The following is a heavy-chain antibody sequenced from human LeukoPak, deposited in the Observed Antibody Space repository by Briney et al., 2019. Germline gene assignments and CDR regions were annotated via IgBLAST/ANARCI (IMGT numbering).Heavy chain of an antibody. D-gene: IGHD6-6*01. CDR2: IYTSGST. Sequence: PSETLSLTCTVSGGSISSYYWSWIRQPAGKGLEWIGRIYTSGSTNYNPSLKSRVTMSVDTSKNQFSLKLSSVTAADTAVYYCARSAVAARLNWFAPWGQGTLVTVSS. J-gene: IGHJ5*02. V-gene: IGHV4-4*07. CDR1: GGSISSYY. CDR3: ARSAVAARLNWFAP.